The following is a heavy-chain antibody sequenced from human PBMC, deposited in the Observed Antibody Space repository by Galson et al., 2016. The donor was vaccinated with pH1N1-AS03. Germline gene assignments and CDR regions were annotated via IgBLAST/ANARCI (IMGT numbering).Heavy chain of an antibody. Sequence: SLRLSCAASGFTFSSYSMNWVRQAPGKGLVWVSRINSDGSYTNYADSVWGRFTISRDNARNSLYLQMDSLRAEDTAVYYCARDRDGSDYFDSWGQGTLVTVSS. J-gene: IGHJ4*02. CDR1: GFTFSSYS. CDR2: INSDGSYT. V-gene: IGHV3-74*01. D-gene: IGHD5-24*01. CDR3: ARDRDGSDYFDS.